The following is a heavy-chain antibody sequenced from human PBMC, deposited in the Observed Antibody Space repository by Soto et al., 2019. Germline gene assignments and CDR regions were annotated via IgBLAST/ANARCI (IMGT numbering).Heavy chain of an antibody. D-gene: IGHD2-15*01. Sequence: GSLRLSCAASGFTFSSYAMSWVRQAPGKGLEWVSAISGSGGSTYYADSVKGRFTISRDNSKNTLYLQMNSLRAEDTAVYYCAKSPHCSGGSCYRRRGYHWFDPWGQGTLVTVSS. CDR3: AKSPHCSGGSCYRRRGYHWFDP. J-gene: IGHJ5*02. CDR2: ISGSGGST. CDR1: GFTFSSYA. V-gene: IGHV3-23*01.